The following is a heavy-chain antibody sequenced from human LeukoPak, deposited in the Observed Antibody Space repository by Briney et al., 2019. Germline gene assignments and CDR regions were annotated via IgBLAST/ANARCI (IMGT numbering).Heavy chain of an antibody. CDR3: ARHLGSFRLLDDAFDI. V-gene: IGHV4-34*01. CDR2: INHSGST. D-gene: IGHD2-21*02. CDR1: GGSFSGYY. Sequence: SETLSPTCAVYGGSFSGYYWSWIRQPPGKGLEWIGEINHSGSTNYNPSLKSRVTISVDTSKNQFSLKLSSVTAADTAVYYCARHLGSFRLLDDAFDIWGQGTMVTVSS. J-gene: IGHJ3*02.